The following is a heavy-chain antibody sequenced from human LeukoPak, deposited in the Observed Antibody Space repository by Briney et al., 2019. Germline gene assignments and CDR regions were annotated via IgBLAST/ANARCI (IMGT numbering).Heavy chain of an antibody. CDR3: AREGSMTSRPFVSIDY. D-gene: IGHD6-6*01. Sequence: SSETLSLTCTVSGGSISTYYWSWIRQPAGKGLEWIGRIHTSGSTDYNPSLKSRVTMSVDTSKKQSSLRLSSVTAADTAMYYCAREGSMTSRPFVSIDYWGQGTLVTVSS. V-gene: IGHV4-4*07. J-gene: IGHJ4*02. CDR1: GGSISTYY. CDR2: IHTSGST.